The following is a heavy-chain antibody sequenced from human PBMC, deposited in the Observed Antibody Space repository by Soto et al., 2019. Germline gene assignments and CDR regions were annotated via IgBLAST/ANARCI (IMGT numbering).Heavy chain of an antibody. CDR2: IIPILGIA. V-gene: IGHV1-69*02. J-gene: IGHJ3*02. Sequence: ASVKVSCKASGGTFSSYTISWVRQAPGQGLEWMGRIIPILGIANYAQKFQGRVTITADKSTSTAYMELSSLRSEDTAVYYCARWGGIAVAGQAFDIWGQGTMVTVSS. CDR3: ARWGGIAVAGQAFDI. D-gene: IGHD6-19*01. CDR1: GGTFSSYT.